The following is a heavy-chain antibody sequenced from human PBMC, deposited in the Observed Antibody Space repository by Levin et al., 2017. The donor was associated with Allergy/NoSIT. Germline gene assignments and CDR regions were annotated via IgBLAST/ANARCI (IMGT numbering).Heavy chain of an antibody. Sequence: SCAASGFTFSSYWMSWVRQAPGKGLEWVANIKQDGSEKYYVDSVKGRFTISRDNAKNSLYLQMNSLRAEDTAVYYCARDLGYCSGGSCYFNYYYYYGMDVWGQGTTVTVSS. J-gene: IGHJ6*02. CDR2: IKQDGSEK. V-gene: IGHV3-7*01. CDR3: ARDLGYCSGGSCYFNYYYYYGMDV. D-gene: IGHD2-15*01. CDR1: GFTFSSYW.